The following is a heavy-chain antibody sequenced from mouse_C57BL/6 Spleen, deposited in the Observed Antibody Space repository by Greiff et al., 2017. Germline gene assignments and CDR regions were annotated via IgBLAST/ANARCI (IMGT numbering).Heavy chain of an antibody. CDR2: INPSNGGT. CDR1: GYTFTSYW. V-gene: IGHV1-53*01. D-gene: IGHD1-1*01. CDR3: ARDGSSCGWYFDV. Sequence: QVQLQQSGTELVKPGASVKLSCKASGYTFTSYWMHWVKQRPGQGLEWIGNINPSNGGTNYNEKFKSKATLTVDKSSSTAYMQLSSLTSEDSAVYYCARDGSSCGWYFDVWGTGTTVTVSS. J-gene: IGHJ1*03.